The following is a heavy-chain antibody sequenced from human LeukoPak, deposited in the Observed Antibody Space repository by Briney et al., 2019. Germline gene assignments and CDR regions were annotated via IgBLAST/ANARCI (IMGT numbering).Heavy chain of an antibody. CDR2: INHSGST. CDR3: ARNGYSYGAHWFDP. V-gene: IGHV4-34*01. Sequence: SETLSLTCAVYGGSFSGYYWSWIRQPPGKGMEWIGEINHSGSTNYNPSLKSRVTISVDTSKNQFSLKLSSVTAADTAVYYCARNGYSYGAHWFDPWGQGTLVTVSS. J-gene: IGHJ5*02. CDR1: GGSFSGYY. D-gene: IGHD5-18*01.